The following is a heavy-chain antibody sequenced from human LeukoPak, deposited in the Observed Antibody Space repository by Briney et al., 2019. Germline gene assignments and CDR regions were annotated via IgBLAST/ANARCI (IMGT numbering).Heavy chain of an antibody. CDR3: ARDRGIVGATRGPDAFDI. V-gene: IGHV3-30-3*01. J-gene: IGHJ3*02. D-gene: IGHD1-26*01. CDR2: ISYDGSNK. Sequence: PGRSLRLSCAASGFTFSSYAMHWVRQAPGKGLEWVAVISYDGSNKYYADSVKGRFTISRDNSKNTLYLQMNSLRAEDTAIYFCARDRGIVGATRGPDAFDIWGQGTMVTVSS. CDR1: GFTFSSYA.